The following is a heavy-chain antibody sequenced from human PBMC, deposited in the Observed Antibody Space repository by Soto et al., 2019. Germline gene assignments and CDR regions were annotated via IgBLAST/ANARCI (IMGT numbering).Heavy chain of an antibody. V-gene: IGHV3-23*01. CDR3: AKEIFAAAYAATSAFDL. CDR2: VDGSGGDT. D-gene: IGHD2-15*01. Sequence: TTGTGPEWVAFVDGSGGDTSYADSVKGRFTISRDNSDNSLFLDMNSLRAEDTGRYFCAKEIFAAAYAATSAFDLWAQATLVNVYS. J-gene: IGHJ4*02.